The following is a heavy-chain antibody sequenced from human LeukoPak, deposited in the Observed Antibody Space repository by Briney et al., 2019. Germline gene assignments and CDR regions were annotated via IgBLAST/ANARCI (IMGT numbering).Heavy chain of an antibody. V-gene: IGHV3-30*18. CDR1: GFTFSSYG. D-gene: IGHD5-12*01. Sequence: GGSLRLSCAASGFTFSSYGMHWVRQAPGKGLEWVAVISYDGSNKYYADSVKGRFTISRDNSKNTLYLQMNSLRAEDTAVYYCAKIRVAPYYYYYGMDVWGQGTTVTASS. CDR3: AKIRVAPYYYYYGMDV. J-gene: IGHJ6*02. CDR2: ISYDGSNK.